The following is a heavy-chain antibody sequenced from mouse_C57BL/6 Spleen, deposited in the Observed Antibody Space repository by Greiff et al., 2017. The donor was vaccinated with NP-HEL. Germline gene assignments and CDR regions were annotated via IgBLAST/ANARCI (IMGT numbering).Heavy chain of an antibody. CDR2: IDPEDGET. D-gene: IGHD2-3*01. V-gene: IGHV14-2*01. J-gene: IGHJ2*01. CDR3: APGGYSGYFDY. Sequence: EVQLQQSGAELVKPGASVKLSCTASGFNIKDYYMHWVKQRTEQGLEWIGRIDPEDGETKYAPKFQGKATITADTSSNTADLQLSSRTSEDTAVYYCAPGGYSGYFDYWGQGTTLTVSS. CDR1: GFNIKDYY.